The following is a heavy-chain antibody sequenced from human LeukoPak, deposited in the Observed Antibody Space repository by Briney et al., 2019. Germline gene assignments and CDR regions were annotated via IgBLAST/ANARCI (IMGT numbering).Heavy chain of an antibody. CDR1: GFTFGSYW. V-gene: IGHV3-7*03. CDR2: IKQDGSEK. Sequence: GGSLRLSCAASGFTFGSYWMSWVRQAPGKGLEWVANIKQDGSEKYYVDSVKGRFTISRDNAKNSLYLQMNSLRAEDTAVYYCARDRYFDWLLRTFYGMDVWGKGTTVTVSS. J-gene: IGHJ6*04. CDR3: ARDRYFDWLLRTFYGMDV. D-gene: IGHD3-9*01.